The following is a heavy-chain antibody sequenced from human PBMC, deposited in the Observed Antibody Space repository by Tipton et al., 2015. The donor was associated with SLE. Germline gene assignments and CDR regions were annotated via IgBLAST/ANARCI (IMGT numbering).Heavy chain of an antibody. CDR3: ASSPGYSSSWGKGWFVP. CDR1: GFTFSSYG. V-gene: IGHV3-30*03. CDR2: ISYDGSNK. J-gene: IGHJ5*02. Sequence: SLRLSCAASGFTFSSYGMHWVRQAPGKGLEWVAVISYDGSNKYYADSVKGRFTISRDNSKNTLYLQMNSLRAEDTAVYYCASSPGYSSSWGKGWFVPWGQGTLVTVSS. D-gene: IGHD6-13*01.